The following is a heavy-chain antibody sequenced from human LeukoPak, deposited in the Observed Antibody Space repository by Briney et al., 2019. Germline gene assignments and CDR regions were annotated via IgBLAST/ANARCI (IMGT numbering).Heavy chain of an antibody. CDR3: ARDLPLPIAAAIHY. Sequence: PSETLSLTCTVSGGSISSYYWSWLRQPPGKGLEWIGFIYYSENTNYNPSLKSRVTISVDTSKNQFSLRLSSVTAADTAVYYCARDLPLPIAAAIHYWGQGTLVTVSS. J-gene: IGHJ4*02. D-gene: IGHD6-13*01. CDR2: IYYSENT. CDR1: GGSISSYY. V-gene: IGHV4-59*12.